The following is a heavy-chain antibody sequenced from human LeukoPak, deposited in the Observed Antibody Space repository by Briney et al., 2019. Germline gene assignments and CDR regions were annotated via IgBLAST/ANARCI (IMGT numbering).Heavy chain of an antibody. V-gene: IGHV1-2*02. Sequence: ASLKVSCKASGYTLTGYYMHWVRQAPGQGLEWMGWINPNSGGTNYAQKFQGRVTMTRDTSISTAYMELSRLRSDDTAVYYCASALGYSYGFAFDRWGEGTMVTVS. D-gene: IGHD5-18*01. CDR2: INPNSGGT. CDR3: ASALGYSYGFAFDR. J-gene: IGHJ3*02. CDR1: GYTLTGYY.